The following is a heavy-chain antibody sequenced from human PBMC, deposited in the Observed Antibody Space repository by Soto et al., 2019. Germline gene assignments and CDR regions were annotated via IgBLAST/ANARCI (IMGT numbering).Heavy chain of an antibody. Sequence: SVKVSCKASGGTFSSYAISWVRQAPGQGLEWMGGIIPIFGTANYAQKFQGRVTITADESTSTAYMELSSLRSEDTAVYYCAREWQPVNYFDYWGQGTLVTVSS. J-gene: IGHJ4*02. V-gene: IGHV1-69*13. CDR2: IIPIFGTA. CDR1: GGTFSSYA. CDR3: AREWQPVNYFDY.